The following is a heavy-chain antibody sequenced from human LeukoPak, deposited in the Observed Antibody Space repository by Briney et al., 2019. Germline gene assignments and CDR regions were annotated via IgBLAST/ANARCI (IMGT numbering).Heavy chain of an antibody. J-gene: IGHJ4*02. V-gene: IGHV3-30-3*01. CDR2: ISYDGSNK. CDR1: GFTFSSYA. CDR3: ARDGTVVVIGAYFDY. D-gene: IGHD3-22*01. Sequence: GGSLRLSCAASGFTFSSYAMHWVRQAPGKGLEWVAVISYDGSNKYYADSVKGRFTISRDNSKNTLYLQMNSLRAEDTAVYYCARDGTVVVIGAYFDYWGQGTLVTVSS.